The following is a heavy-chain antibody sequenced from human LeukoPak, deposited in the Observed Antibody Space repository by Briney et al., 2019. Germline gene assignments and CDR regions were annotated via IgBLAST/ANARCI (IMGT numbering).Heavy chain of an antibody. CDR1: GGSISTYY. CDR3: ARRPLWFGELWSWFDP. CDR2: INHSGST. V-gene: IGHV4-34*01. Sequence: NPSETLSLTCTVSGGSISTYYWNWIRQPPGKGLEWIGEINHSGSTNYNPSLKSRVTISVDTSKNQFSLKLSSVTAADTAVYYCARRPLWFGELWSWFDPWGQGTLVTVSS. D-gene: IGHD3-10*01. J-gene: IGHJ5*02.